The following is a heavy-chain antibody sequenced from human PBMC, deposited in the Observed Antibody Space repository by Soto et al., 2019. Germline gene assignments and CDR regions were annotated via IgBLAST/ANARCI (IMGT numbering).Heavy chain of an antibody. J-gene: IGHJ6*02. CDR3: ARAPSSYDILTGYRPNHYYGMDV. Sequence: SETLSLTCTVSGGSISSYYWSWIRQPPGKGLEWIGYIYYSGSTNYNPSLKSRVTISVDTSKNQFSLKLSSVTAADTAVYYCARAPSSYDILTGYRPNHYYGMDVRG. CDR1: GGSISSYY. V-gene: IGHV4-59*01. CDR2: IYYSGST. D-gene: IGHD3-9*01.